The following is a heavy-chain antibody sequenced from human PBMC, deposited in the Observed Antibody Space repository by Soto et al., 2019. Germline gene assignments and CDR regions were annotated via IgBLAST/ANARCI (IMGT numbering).Heavy chain of an antibody. J-gene: IGHJ6*03. V-gene: IGHV1-8*01. CDR3: ARGRRSYYYYYMDV. CDR1: EYTFTSYD. Sequence: ASVKVSCKASEYTFTSYDINWVRQATGQGLERMGWMNPNSGNTGYAQKFQGRVTMTRNTSISTAYMELSSLRSEDTAVYYCARGRRSYYYYYMDVWGKGTTVTVSS. CDR2: MNPNSGNT.